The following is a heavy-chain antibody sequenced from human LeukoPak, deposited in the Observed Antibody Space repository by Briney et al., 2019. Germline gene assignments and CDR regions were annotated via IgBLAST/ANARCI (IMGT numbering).Heavy chain of an antibody. J-gene: IGHJ6*02. Sequence: SETLSLTCTVSGGPISSGGYYWSWIRQRPGKGLEWIGYIYYSASTYYNPSLKSRVTISVDTSKNQFSLKLSSVTAADTAVYYCARDRDIVVVPAADYYYYYGMDVWGQGTTVTVS. D-gene: IGHD2-2*01. CDR3: ARDRDIVVVPAADYYYYYGMDV. CDR1: GGPISSGGYY. CDR2: IYYSAST. V-gene: IGHV4-31*03.